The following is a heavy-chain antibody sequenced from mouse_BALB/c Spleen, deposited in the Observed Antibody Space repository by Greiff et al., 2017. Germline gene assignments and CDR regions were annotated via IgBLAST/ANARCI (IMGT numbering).Heavy chain of an antibody. Sequence: VQLQQSGPELVKPGASVKISCKASGYSFTDYFMNWVKQSHGKSLEWIGRINPYNGDTFYNQKFKGKATLTVDKSSSTAYMELLSLTSEDSAVYYCGRTHYGNCEVAYWGQGTLVTVSA. J-gene: IGHJ3*01. V-gene: IGHV1-37*01. CDR2: INPYNGDT. D-gene: IGHD2-1*01. CDR3: GRTHYGNCEVAY. CDR1: GYSFTDYF.